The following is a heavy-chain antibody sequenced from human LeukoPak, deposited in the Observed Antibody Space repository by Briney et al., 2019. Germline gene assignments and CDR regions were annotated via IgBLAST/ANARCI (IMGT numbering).Heavy chain of an antibody. J-gene: IGHJ4*02. CDR1: GFTFSNHW. D-gene: IGHD4-23*01. CDR2: INRDGSRT. V-gene: IGHV3-74*01. CDR3: ARGRPHGNDY. Sequence: GGSLRLSCAASGFTFSNHWMHWVRQAPGKGLMWVSRINRDGSRTDYADSVKGRFTISRDDAKNTLYLQMNSLRVEDTAVYYCARGRPHGNDYWGQGTLVTVSS.